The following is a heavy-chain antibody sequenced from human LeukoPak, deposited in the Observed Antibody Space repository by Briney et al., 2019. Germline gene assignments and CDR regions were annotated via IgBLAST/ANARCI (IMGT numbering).Heavy chain of an antibody. CDR3: ARLSLNYYDSSGYYYYYGMDV. Sequence: SETLSLTCTVSGGSISSYYWSWIRQPPGKGLEWIGYIYYSGSTNYNPSLKSRVTISVDTSKNQFSLKLSSVTAADTAVYYCARLSLNYYDSSGYYYYYGMDVWGQGTTVTVSS. CDR2: IYYSGST. V-gene: IGHV4-59*08. J-gene: IGHJ6*02. CDR1: GGSISSYY. D-gene: IGHD3-22*01.